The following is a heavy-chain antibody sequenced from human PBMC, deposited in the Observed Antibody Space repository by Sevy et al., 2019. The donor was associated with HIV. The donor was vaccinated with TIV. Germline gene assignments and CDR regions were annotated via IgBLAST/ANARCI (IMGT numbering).Heavy chain of an antibody. V-gene: IGHV3-15*01. CDR2: IKGKIYDGTI. CDR1: GFTFSNAW. J-gene: IGHJ4*02. D-gene: IGHD6-13*01. CDR3: TTASWSQVDYYNY. Sequence: GGSQRLSCAASGFTFSNAWMSWVRQAPGKGLEWVGRIKGKIYDGTIDYAAPVKGRFSISRDDSKNTLYLQMNSLKTEDTAVYYCTTASWSQVDYYNYWGQGTLVTVSS.